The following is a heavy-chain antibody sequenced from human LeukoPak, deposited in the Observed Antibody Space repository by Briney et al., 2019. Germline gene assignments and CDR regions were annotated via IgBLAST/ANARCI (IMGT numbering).Heavy chain of an antibody. CDR3: TRSLSGDSYSWYSDL. D-gene: IGHD7-27*01. CDR2: IRSKANNYAT. CDR1: GFTLSGSA. V-gene: IGHV3-73*01. Sequence: GGSLRLSCAASGFTLSGSAMHWVRQASGKGLEWVARIRSKANNYATDYAASGKGRFTISRDDSENTAYLEMNSLKTEDTAVYYCTRSLSGDSYSWYSDLWGRGTLLTVSS. J-gene: IGHJ2*01.